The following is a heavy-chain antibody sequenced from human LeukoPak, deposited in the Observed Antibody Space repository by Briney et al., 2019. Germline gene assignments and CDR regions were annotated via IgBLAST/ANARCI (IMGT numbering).Heavy chain of an antibody. CDR3: ARALVAHSSGWYSLGY. CDR1: GYTFTSYA. D-gene: IGHD6-19*01. J-gene: IGHJ4*02. CDR2: INAGNGNT. Sequence: ASVKVSCKASGYTFTSYAMHWVRQAPGQRLEWMEWINAGNGNTKYSQKFQGRVTITRDTSASTAYMELSSLRSEDTAVYYCARALVAHSSGWYSLGYWGQGTLATVSS. V-gene: IGHV1-3*01.